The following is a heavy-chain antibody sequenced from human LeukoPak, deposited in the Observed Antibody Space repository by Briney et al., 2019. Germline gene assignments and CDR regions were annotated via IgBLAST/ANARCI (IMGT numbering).Heavy chain of an antibody. V-gene: IGHV3-74*01. CDR3: ANMSSSSLSDDY. CDR1: GFTFTSWS. J-gene: IGHJ4*02. Sequence: GGSLRLSCAASGFTFTSWSLHWVRQAPGKGLVWVSRIKGDGTITNYADSVKGRFTISRDNAKNTLYLQMNSLGVEDTAVYFCANMSSSSLSDDYWGQGTLVTVSS. D-gene: IGHD2-2*01. CDR2: IKGDGTIT.